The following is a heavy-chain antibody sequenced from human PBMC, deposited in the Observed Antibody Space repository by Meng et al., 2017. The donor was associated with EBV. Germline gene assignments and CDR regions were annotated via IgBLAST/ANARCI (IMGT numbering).Heavy chain of an antibody. CDR3: AKSRSSTPGVVDY. D-gene: IGHD3-10*01. CDR2: IYDSGTT. J-gene: IGHJ4*02. Sequence: GQRQESGPGLVEPSATSPLTCTVSGASVSGGTYHWSWIRQPPGKELEWIGYIYDSGTTIYTPSLKSRVTILVDASKNQFSLKLSSVTNADTAVYYCAKSRSSTPGVVDYWGQGTLVTVSS. V-gene: IGHV4-61*01. CDR1: GASVSGGTYH.